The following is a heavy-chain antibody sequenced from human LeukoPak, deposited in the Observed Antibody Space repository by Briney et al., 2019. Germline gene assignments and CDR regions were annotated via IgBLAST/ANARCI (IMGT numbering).Heavy chain of an antibody. CDR2: ISDSGSTA. CDR3: ARDMNYYDSSGYYSLDY. Sequence: PGGSLRLSCGASGFSFSNYAMTWVRQAPGKGLEWVSGISDSGSTAFYADSVKGRFTISRDNAKNSLHLQMNSLRAEDTAVYYCARDMNYYDSSGYYSLDYWGQGTLVTVSS. D-gene: IGHD3-22*01. J-gene: IGHJ4*02. CDR1: GFSFSNYA. V-gene: IGHV3-21*01.